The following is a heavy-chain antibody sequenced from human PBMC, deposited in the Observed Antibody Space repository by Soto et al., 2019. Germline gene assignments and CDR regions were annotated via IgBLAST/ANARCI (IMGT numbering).Heavy chain of an antibody. J-gene: IGHJ6*02. V-gene: IGHV3-53*01. CDR3: ARSRIVATINTYYYYGMDV. Sequence: GWSLRLSCAASGFTVSSNYMSWVRQAPGKGLEWVSVIYSGGSTYYADSVKGRFTISRDNSKNTLYLQMNSLRAEDTAVYYCARSRIVATINTYYYYGMDVWGQGTTVTVSS. D-gene: IGHD5-12*01. CDR1: GFTVSSNY. CDR2: IYSGGST.